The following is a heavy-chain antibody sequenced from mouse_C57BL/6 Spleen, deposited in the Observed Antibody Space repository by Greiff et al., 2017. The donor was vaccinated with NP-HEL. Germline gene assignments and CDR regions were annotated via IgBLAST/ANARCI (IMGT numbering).Heavy chain of an antibody. Sequence: QPHLQQSGAELARPGASVKMSCKASGYTFTSYTMHWVKQRPGQGLEWIGYINPSSGYTKYNQKFKDKATLTADKSSSTAYMQLSSLTSEDSAVYYCAGVVEGNFDYWGQGTTLTVSS. CDR2: INPSSGYT. V-gene: IGHV1-4*01. J-gene: IGHJ2*01. D-gene: IGHD1-1*01. CDR1: GYTFTSYT. CDR3: AGVVEGNFDY.